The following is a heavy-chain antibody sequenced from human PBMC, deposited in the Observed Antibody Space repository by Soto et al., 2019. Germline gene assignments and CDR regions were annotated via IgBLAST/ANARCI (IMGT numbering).Heavy chain of an antibody. J-gene: IGHJ5*02. V-gene: IGHV4-4*02. CDR3: ARAYMVRGVMRWFDP. CDR2: IYHSGST. D-gene: IGHD3-10*01. CDR1: GGSISSSNW. Sequence: QVQLQESGPGLVKPSGTLSLTCAVSGGSISSSNWWSWVRQPPGKGLEWIGEIYHSGSTNYNPSLKSRATISVDKSKHQFSLKLSSVTAADTAVYYCARAYMVRGVMRWFDPWGQGTLVTVSS.